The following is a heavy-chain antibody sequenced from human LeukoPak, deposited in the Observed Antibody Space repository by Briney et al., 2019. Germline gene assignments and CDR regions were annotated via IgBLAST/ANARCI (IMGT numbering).Heavy chain of an antibody. V-gene: IGHV1-46*01. CDR2: INPSGGST. CDR1: GYTFTSYY. CDR3: ARDPYMTTVTTVRGMDV. D-gene: IGHD4-11*01. Sequence: ASVKVSCKASGYTFTSYYMHWVRQAPGQGLEWVGIINPSGGSTSYAQKFQGRVTMTRDTSTSTVYMELSSLRSEDTAVYYCARDPYMTTVTTVRGMDVWGQGTTVTVSS. J-gene: IGHJ6*02.